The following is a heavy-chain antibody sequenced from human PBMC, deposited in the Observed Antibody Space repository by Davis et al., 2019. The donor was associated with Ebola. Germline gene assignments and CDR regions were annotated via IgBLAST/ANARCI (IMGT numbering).Heavy chain of an antibody. V-gene: IGHV3-23*01. Sequence: PGGPLRLSCAASGFTLSSYVMTWVRQAPGKGLEWVSAISGTDGSTYYADSVKGRFTISRDSSKNTLHLQMNSLRAEDTAVYYCAKASGSRSWYSLSSWFDPWGQGTLVTVSS. J-gene: IGHJ5*02. CDR2: ISGTDGST. D-gene: IGHD6-13*01. CDR1: GFTLSSYV. CDR3: AKASGSRSWYSLSSWFDP.